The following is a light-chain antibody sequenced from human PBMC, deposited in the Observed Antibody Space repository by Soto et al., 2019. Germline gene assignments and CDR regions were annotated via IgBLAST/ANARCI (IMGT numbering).Light chain of an antibody. V-gene: IGLV1-40*01. Sequence: QSVLTQPPSVSGAPGQRVNISCTGSSSNIGAGYDVHWYQLLPGTAPKLLIYGNNNRPSGVPDRFSASKSGTSASLAITGLQAEDEADYYCQSYDSSLSGVIFGGGTKLTVL. CDR2: GNN. CDR1: SSNIGAGYD. CDR3: QSYDSSLSGVI. J-gene: IGLJ2*01.